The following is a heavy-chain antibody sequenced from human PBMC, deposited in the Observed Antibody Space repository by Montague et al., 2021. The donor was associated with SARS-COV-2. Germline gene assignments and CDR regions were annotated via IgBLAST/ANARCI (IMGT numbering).Heavy chain of an antibody. D-gene: IGHD2-8*01. CDR2: SCYRSEWYH. V-gene: IGHV6-1*01. CDR3: ARDDPYCTNGVCYTGNWFDP. J-gene: IGHJ5*02. CDR1: GDSVSGIRAD. Sequence: CAISGDSVSGIRADCVWVRKCPSEDLTCELQSCYRSEWYHVFVISVKSRITINPDTSKHQFSLQLNSVTPEDTAVYYCARDDPYCTNGVCYTGNWFDPGGQGTLVTVSS.